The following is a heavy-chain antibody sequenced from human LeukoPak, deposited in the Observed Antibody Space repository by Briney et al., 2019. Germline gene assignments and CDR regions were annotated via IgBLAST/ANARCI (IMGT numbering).Heavy chain of an antibody. CDR2: INPNSGVT. J-gene: IGHJ4*02. CDR1: GYTFTYYY. D-gene: IGHD5-12*01. Sequence: ASVKVSCKASGYTFTYYYVHWVRQAPGQGLEWMGWINPNSGVTNYAQKFQGRVTMTRDTSIRTAYLELSGLRSDDTAVYYCARNPYEYYFDYWGQETLLTVSS. CDR3: ARNPYEYYFDY. V-gene: IGHV1-2*02.